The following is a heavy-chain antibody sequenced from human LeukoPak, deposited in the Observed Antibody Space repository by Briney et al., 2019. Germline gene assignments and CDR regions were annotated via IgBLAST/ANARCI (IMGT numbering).Heavy chain of an antibody. CDR3: TRHLIGATPFDY. D-gene: IGHD4/OR15-4a*01. CDR1: GFTFSDSA. V-gene: IGHV3-73*01. CDR2: IRSKPNNYAT. J-gene: IGHJ4*02. Sequence: GGSLRLSCAASGFTFSDSAFHWVRQASGKGLEWVGRIRSKPNNYATAYSASVKGRFTISRDDSENTAYLQTNSLNTEDTAMYYCTRHLIGATPFDYWGQGTLVSVSS.